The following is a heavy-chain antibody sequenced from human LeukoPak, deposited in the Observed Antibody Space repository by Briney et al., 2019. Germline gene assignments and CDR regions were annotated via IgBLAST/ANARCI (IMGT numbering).Heavy chain of an antibody. V-gene: IGHV3-66*01. CDR3: ARLLGYCSSTTCDDY. D-gene: IGHD2-2*01. CDR1: GFTVSSNY. Sequence: GGSLRLSCAASGFTVSSNYMSWVRQAPGKGLEWVSVIYSGGSTYYADSVKGRFTVSRDNSKNTLYLQMNSLRAEDTAVYYCARLLGYCSSTTCDDYWGQGTLVTVSS. J-gene: IGHJ4*02. CDR2: IYSGGST.